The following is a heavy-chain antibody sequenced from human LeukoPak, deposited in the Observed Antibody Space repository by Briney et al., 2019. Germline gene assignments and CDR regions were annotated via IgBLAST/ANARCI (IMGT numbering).Heavy chain of an antibody. CDR2: IYPGDSDT. CDR3: ARASSPRIAARYFDH. Sequence: AGGSLRISCKGSGYSFTIYWIAWVRQMPGKGLEWMGIIYPGDSDTRYSPSFQGQVTISVDESISTAYLRWSSLKASDTAMYYCARASSPRIAARYFDHWGQGTLVSVSS. D-gene: IGHD6-6*01. V-gene: IGHV5-51*01. J-gene: IGHJ4*02. CDR1: GYSFTIYW.